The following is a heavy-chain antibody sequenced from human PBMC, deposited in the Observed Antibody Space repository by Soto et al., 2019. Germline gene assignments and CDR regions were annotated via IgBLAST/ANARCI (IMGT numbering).Heavy chain of an antibody. CDR2: ISATGGST. V-gene: IGHV3-23*01. CDR3: AKDRLAGNFDY. CDR1: GFTFNNYA. Sequence: EVQVLDSGGGLVQPGGSLRLSCAASGFTFNNYAMNWVRQAPGKGLEWVATISATGGSTYYADSVKGRFTITRDNSKNTLYLQMNGLRIEDTAAYYCAKDRLAGNFDYWGQGTQVTVSS. J-gene: IGHJ4*02.